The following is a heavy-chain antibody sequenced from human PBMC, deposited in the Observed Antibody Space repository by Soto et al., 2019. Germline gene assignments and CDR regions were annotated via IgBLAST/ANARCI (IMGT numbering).Heavy chain of an antibody. V-gene: IGHV3-15*07. CDR2: IKSKTDGGTT. CDR1: GFTFSNAW. Sequence: GGSLRLSCAASGFTFSNAWMNWVRQAPGKGLEWVGRIKSKTDGGTTDYAAPVKGRFTISRDDSKNTLYLQMNSLKTEDTAVNYCTTLSITIFGVVLMDVWGQGTTVTVSS. D-gene: IGHD3-3*01. J-gene: IGHJ6*02. CDR3: TTLSITIFGVVLMDV.